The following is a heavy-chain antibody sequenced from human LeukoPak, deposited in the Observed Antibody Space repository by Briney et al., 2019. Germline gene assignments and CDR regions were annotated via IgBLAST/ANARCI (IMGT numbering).Heavy chain of an antibody. Sequence: SETLSLTCTVSGGSISSSSYYWGWIRQPPGKGLEGIGSIYYSGSTYYNPSLKSRVTISVDTSKNQFSLKLSSVTAADTAVYYCASHKAYGDSYLNWFDPWGQGTLVTVSS. V-gene: IGHV4-39*01. CDR1: GGSISSSSYY. CDR2: IYYSGST. CDR3: ASHKAYGDSYLNWFDP. D-gene: IGHD4-17*01. J-gene: IGHJ5*02.